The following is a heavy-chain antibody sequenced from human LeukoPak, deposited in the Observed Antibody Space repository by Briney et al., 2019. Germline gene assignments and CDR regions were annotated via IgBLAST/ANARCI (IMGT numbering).Heavy chain of an antibody. CDR2: INPSGGST. CDR3: ARDSSGTTANSITQLAY. J-gene: IGHJ4*02. V-gene: IGHV1-46*01. CDR1: GYTFTSYY. D-gene: IGHD1-7*01. Sequence: PWASVSVSCTASGYTFTSYYMHWVRQAPGQGVEWMGIINPSGGSTIYAQTFKGRVTMTRDTSTSPVYMELSSLRSEDTAVYYCARDSSGTTANSITQLAYWGQGTLVTVSS.